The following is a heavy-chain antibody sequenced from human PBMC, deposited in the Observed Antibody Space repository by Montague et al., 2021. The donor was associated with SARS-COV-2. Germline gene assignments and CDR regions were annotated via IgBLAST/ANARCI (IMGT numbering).Heavy chain of an antibody. V-gene: IGHV4-59*01. CDR3: VRDHPYGGPRGAYDI. J-gene: IGHJ3*02. D-gene: IGHD4-23*01. Sequence: SETLSLTCTVSGGSITGYYWSWLRRSPGKRLEWIAYIYDGGAVNYNPSPGSRVTISTDTSKNQLSLKVNSVTAADTAVYYCVRDHPYGGPRGAYDIWGQGTVVTVSS. CDR2: IYDGGAV. CDR1: GGSITGYY.